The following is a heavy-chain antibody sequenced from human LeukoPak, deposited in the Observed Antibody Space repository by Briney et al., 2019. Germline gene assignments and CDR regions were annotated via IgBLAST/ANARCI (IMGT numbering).Heavy chain of an antibody. V-gene: IGHV4-59*01. CDR2: IYYSGST. Sequence: PSETLSLTCTVSGGSISSYYWNWIRQPPGKGLEWIGYIYYSGSTSYNPSLKSRVTISVDTSKNEFSLKLSSVTAADTAVYYCAKWTQGGAFDSWGQGTMLIVSS. CDR1: GGSISSYY. CDR3: AKWTQGGAFDS. J-gene: IGHJ3*01. D-gene: IGHD5-18*01.